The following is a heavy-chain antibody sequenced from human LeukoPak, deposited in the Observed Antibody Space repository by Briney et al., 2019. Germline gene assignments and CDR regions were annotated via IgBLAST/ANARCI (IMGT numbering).Heavy chain of an antibody. V-gene: IGHV4-38-2*02. CDR1: GYSISSGYY. CDR3: AREPKYGSGSYYLDY. D-gene: IGHD3-10*01. CDR2: IYHSGST. J-gene: IGHJ4*02. Sequence: SETLSLTCAVSGYSISSGYYWGWIRQPPGKGLEWIGSIYHSGSTYYNPSLKSRVTISVDTSKNQFSLKLSSVTAADTAVYYCAREPKYGSGSYYLDYWGQGILVTVSS.